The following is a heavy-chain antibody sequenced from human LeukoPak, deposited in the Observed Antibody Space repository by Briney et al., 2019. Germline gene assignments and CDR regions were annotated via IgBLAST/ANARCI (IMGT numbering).Heavy chain of an antibody. CDR3: ARQQTYYDFWSGYPLYSSSHPYYFDY. CDR2: IYPADSDT. J-gene: IGHJ4*02. D-gene: IGHD3-3*01. Sequence: GESLKISCKGSGYSFTNYWIAWVRQIPGKGLEWMGIIYPADSDTRYSPSFQGQVTISADKYISTAYLQWSSLKASDTAMYYCARQQTYYDFWSGYPLYSSSHPYYFDYWGQGTLVTVSS. V-gene: IGHV5-51*01. CDR1: GYSFTNYW.